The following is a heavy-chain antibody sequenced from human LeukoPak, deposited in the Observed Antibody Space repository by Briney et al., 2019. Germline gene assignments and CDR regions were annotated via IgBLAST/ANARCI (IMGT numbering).Heavy chain of an antibody. V-gene: IGHV4-59*01. J-gene: IGHJ4*02. CDR3: ARSAGNLGYCSGGSCYSFDY. D-gene: IGHD2-15*01. CDR2: IYYSGSS. Sequence: SETLSLTCTVSGGSISSYYWSWIRQPPGKGLEWIGYIYYSGSSNYNPSLKSRATISVDTSKNQFSLKLSSVTAADTAVYYCARSAGNLGYCSGGSCYSFDYWGQGTLVTVSS. CDR1: GGSISSYY.